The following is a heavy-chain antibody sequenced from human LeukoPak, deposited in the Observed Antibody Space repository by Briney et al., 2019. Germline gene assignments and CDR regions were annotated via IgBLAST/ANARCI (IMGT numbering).Heavy chain of an antibody. CDR3: ALAPNSNWFDF. CDR1: GDSTSNFY. Sequence: PSETLSLTCTVSGDSTSNFYWNWIRQSPGKGLEWIGNIHYSGSSVYNPSLKSRGTISIDTSRRQFFLKLNSVTAADTAVYFRALAPNSNWFDFWGPGTLVTVSS. V-gene: IGHV4-59*03. D-gene: IGHD2-8*01. J-gene: IGHJ5*01. CDR2: IHYSGSS.